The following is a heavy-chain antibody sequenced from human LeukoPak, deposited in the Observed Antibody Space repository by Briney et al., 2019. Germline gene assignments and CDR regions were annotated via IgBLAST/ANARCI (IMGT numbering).Heavy chain of an antibody. V-gene: IGHV3-74*01. CDR1: GFTFSSYW. J-gene: IGHJ3*02. D-gene: IGHD3-10*01. Sequence: GGSLRLSCAASGFTFSSYWMHWVRQAPGKGLVWVSRIRSDGSTTYADSVKGRFTISRDNAKNTLYLQMNSLRAEDTAVYYCARAGDYGSGSSAFDMWGQGTMDTVSS. CDR2: IRSDGST. CDR3: ARAGDYGSGSSAFDM.